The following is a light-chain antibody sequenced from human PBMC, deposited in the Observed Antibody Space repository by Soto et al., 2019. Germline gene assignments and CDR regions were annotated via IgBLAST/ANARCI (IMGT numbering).Light chain of an antibody. V-gene: IGKV3-11*01. J-gene: IGKJ1*01. Sequence: EIVLTQSPATLSLSPGEIATLCFSASQSVSSYLAWYQQKPGQAPRLLIYDASTRATGIPDRFSGSGSETEFTLTISSLQSEDYAIYYCQQYNNWPPWTFGQGTKVDIK. CDR1: QSVSSY. CDR3: QQYNNWPPWT. CDR2: DAS.